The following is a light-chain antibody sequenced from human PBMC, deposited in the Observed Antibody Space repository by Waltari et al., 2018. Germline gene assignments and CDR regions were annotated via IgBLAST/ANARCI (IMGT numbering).Light chain of an antibody. V-gene: IGLV8-61*01. CDR1: SGSISTTSY. CDR2: KAN. CDR3: ALYMGSGIWV. J-gene: IGLJ3*02. Sequence: SPGGTVTLTCALSSGSISTTSYATWYQQSPGQAPRTLVYKANSRSSGVPDRFSGSILGNKAALTITGAQADDESDYYCALYMGSGIWVFGGGTKLTVL.